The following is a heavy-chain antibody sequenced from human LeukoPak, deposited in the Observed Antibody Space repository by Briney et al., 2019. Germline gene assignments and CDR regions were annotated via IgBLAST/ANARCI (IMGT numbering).Heavy chain of an antibody. CDR1: GFTVSSNY. J-gene: IGHJ4*02. CDR2: IYSGGST. CDR3: ARASNGGYFDY. D-gene: IGHD3-10*01. V-gene: IGHV3-53*01. Sequence: PGGSLRLSCAPSGFTVSSNYISWVRPAPREGVEWVSVIYSGGSTYYADSVKGRFTISRDNSKNTLYLQMNSLRAEDTAVYYCARASNGGYFDYWGQGTLVTVSS.